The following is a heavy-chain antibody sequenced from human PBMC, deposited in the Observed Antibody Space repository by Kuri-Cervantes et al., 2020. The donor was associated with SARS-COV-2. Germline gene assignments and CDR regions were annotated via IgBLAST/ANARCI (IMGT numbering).Heavy chain of an antibody. CDR3: ARDLYMRRLGAFDI. V-gene: IGHV3-21*01. D-gene: IGHD1-1*01. CDR2: ISSGSEYI. Sequence: GESLKISCAASGFTFSAYSMNWVRQAPGKGLEWVSSISSGSEYILYADSAKGRFTISRDNSKNTLYLQMNSLRAEDTAVYYCARDLYMRRLGAFDIWGQGTMVTVSS. CDR1: GFTFSAYS. J-gene: IGHJ3*02.